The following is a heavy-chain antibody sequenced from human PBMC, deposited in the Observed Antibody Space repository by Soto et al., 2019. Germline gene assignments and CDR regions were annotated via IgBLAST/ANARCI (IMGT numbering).Heavy chain of an antibody. CDR2: IYHSGST. CDR1: VVSISSGGYS. CDR3: ARGGRYGSGSYYNMDTYYYYGMEV. J-gene: IGHJ6*02. V-gene: IGHV4-30-2*01. D-gene: IGHD3-10*01. Sequence: SETLSLTCAFSVVSISSGGYSCSWIGQPPWKGLEWIGYIYHSGSTYYNPSLKSRVTISVDRSKNQFSLKLSSVTAADTAVYYCARGGRYGSGSYYNMDTYYYYGMEVWGQGTTVSVSS.